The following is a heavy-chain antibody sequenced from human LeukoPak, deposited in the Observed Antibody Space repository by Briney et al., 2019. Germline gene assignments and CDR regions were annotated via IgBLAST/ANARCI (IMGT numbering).Heavy chain of an antibody. CDR1: GYIFTGYY. CDR2: INPNSGGT. V-gene: IGHV1-2*02. Sequence: ASVKVSCKASGYIFTGYYMHWVRQAPGQGLEWMGWINPNSGGTNYAQKFQGRVTMTRDTSISTAYMELSRLRSDDTAAYYCARSGYSGYDSGGYWGQGTLVTVSS. CDR3: ARSGYSGYDSGGY. D-gene: IGHD5-12*01. J-gene: IGHJ4*02.